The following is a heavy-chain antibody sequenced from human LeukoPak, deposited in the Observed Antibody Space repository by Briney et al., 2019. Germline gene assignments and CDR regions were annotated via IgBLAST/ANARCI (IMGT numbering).Heavy chain of an antibody. CDR1: GFTFSSYA. J-gene: IGHJ4*02. D-gene: IGHD2-2*01. V-gene: IGHV3-23*01. CDR2: ISGSGDST. CDR3: AKADILVLPAARYFDY. Sequence: GGSLRLSCAASGFTFSSYAMSWVRQAPGKGLEWVSAISGSGDSTYYADSVKGRFTISRDNSKNTLYLQMNSLRPEDTAVYYCAKADILVLPAARYFDYWGQGTLVTVSS.